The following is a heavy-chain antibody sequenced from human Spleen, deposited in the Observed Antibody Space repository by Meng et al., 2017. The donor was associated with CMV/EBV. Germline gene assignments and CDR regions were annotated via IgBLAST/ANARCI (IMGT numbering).Heavy chain of an antibody. Sequence: EAPGYTCRDYYMHWVRQAPGQGLEWMGWINPKSGIANYAQKFQGRVSMTGDTSISTAYMELRRLRYDDTAVYYCARDGATGSSWFDPWGQGTLVTVSS. CDR1: GYTCRDYY. J-gene: IGHJ5*02. CDR2: INPKSGIA. CDR3: ARDGATGSSWFDP. V-gene: IGHV1-2*02.